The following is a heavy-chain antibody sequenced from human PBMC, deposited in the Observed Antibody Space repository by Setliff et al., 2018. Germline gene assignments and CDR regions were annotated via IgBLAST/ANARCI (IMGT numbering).Heavy chain of an antibody. J-gene: IGHJ4*02. Sequence: GGSLRLSCAASGFTVSSFSMHWVRQAPVKGLDWVATLSDDGSNEFYADSVKGRFTISRDNSKNTLYLQMNRLRAEDTAIYYCARCSSWHGHYPHFNYWGQGTLVTVSS. CDR2: LSDDGSNE. CDR3: ARCSSWHGHYPHFNY. D-gene: IGHD6-13*01. V-gene: IGHV3-30*03. CDR1: GFTVSSFS.